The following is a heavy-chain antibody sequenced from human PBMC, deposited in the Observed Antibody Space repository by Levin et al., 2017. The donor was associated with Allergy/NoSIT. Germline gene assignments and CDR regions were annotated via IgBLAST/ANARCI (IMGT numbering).Heavy chain of an antibody. D-gene: IGHD3-3*01. CDR3: ARVQGPPEWRPDNYYYMDV. V-gene: IGHV3-48*01. CDR2: ISSSSSTI. J-gene: IGHJ6*03. Sequence: GESLKISCAASGFTFSSYSMNWVRQAPGKGLEWVSYISSSSSTIYYADSVKGRFTISRDNAKNSLYLQMNSLRAEDTAVYYCARVQGPPEWRPDNYYYMDVWGKGTTVTVSS. CDR1: GFTFSSYS.